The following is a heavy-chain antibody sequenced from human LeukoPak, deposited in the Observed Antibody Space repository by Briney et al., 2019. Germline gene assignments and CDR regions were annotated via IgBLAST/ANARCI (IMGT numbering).Heavy chain of an antibody. Sequence: ASVKVSCKASGYTFTSYGISWVRQAPGQGLEWMGWVNGYNGNTNYAQKLQGRVTMTTDTSTSTAYMELRSLRSDDTAVYYCARVPPSGSSSWSADYWGQGTLVTVSS. CDR1: GYTFTSYG. D-gene: IGHD6-13*01. CDR2: VNGYNGNT. J-gene: IGHJ4*02. V-gene: IGHV1-18*01. CDR3: ARVPPSGSSSWSADY.